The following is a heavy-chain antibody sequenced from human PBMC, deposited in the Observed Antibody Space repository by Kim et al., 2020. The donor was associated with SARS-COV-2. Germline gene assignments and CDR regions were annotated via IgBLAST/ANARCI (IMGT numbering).Heavy chain of an antibody. CDR3: ASRGGLAAVAH. D-gene: IGHD6-13*01. J-gene: IGHJ4*02. Sequence: SETLSLTCSVSGASMSSYYWTWIRQPAGKGLEWIGRIYSAGSIQYSLSLKSRVSISVDTTKNQFFLNLTSVTAAESAAYYYASRGGLAAVAHWGQGPLVTVSS. CDR1: GASMSSYY. CDR2: IYSAGSI. V-gene: IGHV4-4*07.